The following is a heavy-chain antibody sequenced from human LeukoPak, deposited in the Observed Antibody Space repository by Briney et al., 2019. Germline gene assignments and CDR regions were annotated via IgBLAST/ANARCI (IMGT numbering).Heavy chain of an antibody. V-gene: IGHV4-4*07. D-gene: IGHD6-13*01. CDR2: IYTSGST. J-gene: IGHJ4*02. CDR1: GYSISRSYY. CDR3: ARAEPRGSVWYPY. Sequence: SETLSLTCNVSGYSISRSYYWSWIRQPAGKGLEWIGRIYTSGSTNYNPSLKSRVTILVDKSKNQFSLKLNSVTAADTAVYYCARAEPRGSVWYPYWGQGTLVTVSS.